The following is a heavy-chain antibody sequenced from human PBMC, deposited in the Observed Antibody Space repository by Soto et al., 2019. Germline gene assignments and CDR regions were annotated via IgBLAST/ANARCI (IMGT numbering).Heavy chain of an antibody. D-gene: IGHD3-10*01. Sequence: QVQLQESGPGLVKPSETLSLTCPVSGGSISSYYWSWIRQPPGKGLEWIGYIYYSGSTNYNPSLKSVVTLSVDTAKNQFSLKLSSVTAADTAVYYCARVWGGAFDIWCQGTMVTVSS. CDR1: GGSISSYY. CDR3: ARVWGGAFDI. V-gene: IGHV4-59*01. CDR2: IYYSGST. J-gene: IGHJ3*02.